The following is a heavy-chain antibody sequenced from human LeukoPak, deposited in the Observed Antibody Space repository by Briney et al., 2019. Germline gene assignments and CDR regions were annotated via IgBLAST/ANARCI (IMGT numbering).Heavy chain of an antibody. D-gene: IGHD2-15*01. J-gene: IGHJ4*02. Sequence: SETLSLTCAVYGGSFSGYYWSWIRQPPGKGLEWIGEINHSGSTNYNPSLKSRVTISVDTSKNQFSLKLSSVTAADTAVYCCARSKPRYCSGGSCYLSGGYYFDYWGQGTLVTVSS. V-gene: IGHV4-34*01. CDR1: GGSFSGYY. CDR3: ARSKPRYCSGGSCYLSGGYYFDY. CDR2: INHSGST.